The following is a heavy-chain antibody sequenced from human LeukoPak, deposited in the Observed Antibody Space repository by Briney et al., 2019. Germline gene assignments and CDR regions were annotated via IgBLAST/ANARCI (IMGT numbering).Heavy chain of an antibody. Sequence: ASVEVSCKASGYTFTGYYMHWVRQAPGQGLEWMGWINPNSGGTNYAQKFQGRVTMTRDTSISTAYMELGSLRSDDTAVYYCARSGAYGSGSYLSYWGQGTLVTVSS. J-gene: IGHJ4*02. CDR1: GYTFTGYY. CDR2: INPNSGGT. CDR3: ARSGAYGSGSYLSY. D-gene: IGHD3-10*01. V-gene: IGHV1-2*02.